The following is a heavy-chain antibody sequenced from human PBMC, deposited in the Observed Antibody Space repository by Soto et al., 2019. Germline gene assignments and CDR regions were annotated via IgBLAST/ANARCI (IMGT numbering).Heavy chain of an antibody. CDR3: AGGQYGSGGGYFDY. J-gene: IGHJ4*02. CDR1: GFTFSSYE. D-gene: IGHD6-19*01. CDR2: ISSSGSTI. Sequence: EVQLVESGGGLVQPGGSLRLSCAASGFTFSSYEMNWVRQAPGKGLEWVSYISSSGSTIYYADSVKGRFTISRDNAKNYLYLQMNSLRAEDTAVYYCAGGQYGSGGGYFDYWGQETLVTVSS. V-gene: IGHV3-48*03.